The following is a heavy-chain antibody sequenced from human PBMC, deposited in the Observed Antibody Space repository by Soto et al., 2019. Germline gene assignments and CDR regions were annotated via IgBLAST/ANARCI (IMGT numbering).Heavy chain of an antibody. CDR3: ARVKDDIVVVPAALDY. CDR1: GGSFSGYY. CDR2: INHSGST. V-gene: IGHV4-34*01. Sequence: PSETLSLTCAVYGGSFSGYYWSWIRQPPGKGLEWIGEINHSGSTNYNPSLKSRVTISVDTSKNQFSLKLSSVTAADTAVYYCARVKDDIVVVPAALDYRGQRTLVTVSS. D-gene: IGHD2-2*01. J-gene: IGHJ4*02.